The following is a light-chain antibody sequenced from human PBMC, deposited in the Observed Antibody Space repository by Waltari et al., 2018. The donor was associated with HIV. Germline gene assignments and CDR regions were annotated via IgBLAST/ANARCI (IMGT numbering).Light chain of an antibody. CDR2: DAS. CDR1: QSVSSY. CDR3: QQRTNSRT. J-gene: IGKJ1*01. V-gene: IGKV3-11*01. Sequence: EIVLTQSPATLSLSPGERATLSCRARQSVSSYLAWYQQKPGQAPRLLIYDASNRATGIPARFSGSGSGTDFTLTISSLEPEDFAVYYCQQRTNSRTFGQGTKVEIK.